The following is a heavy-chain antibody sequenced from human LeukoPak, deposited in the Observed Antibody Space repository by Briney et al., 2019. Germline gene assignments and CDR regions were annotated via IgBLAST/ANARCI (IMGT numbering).Heavy chain of an antibody. V-gene: IGHV3-30*04. CDR1: GLTLTSYA. J-gene: IGHJ3*02. D-gene: IGHD4/OR15-4a*01. CDR3: ARTNYFYDALDI. CDR2: ISYDGSHK. Sequence: TGGSPSLSCALSGLTLTSYAMHGVRHAPGKVVGWVAVISYDGSHKFYADSVKGRFPLSRENSNNTLYLQINRQRAQHTAVSYCARTNYFYDALDIWLQGTMVAVSS.